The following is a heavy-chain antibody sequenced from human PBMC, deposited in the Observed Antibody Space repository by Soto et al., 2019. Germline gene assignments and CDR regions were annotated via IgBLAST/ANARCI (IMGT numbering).Heavy chain of an antibody. J-gene: IGHJ4*02. V-gene: IGHV5-10-1*01. Sequence: GESLKISCQGSGYSFTSYWIGWVRQRPGKGLEWMGRINPSDSYTTYSPSFQGHVTISTDKSFSTAYLQWGGLKASDTAMYYCARLGYCTGTSCYTFDSWGQGXLVTVYS. D-gene: IGHD2-2*02. CDR3: ARLGYCTGTSCYTFDS. CDR1: GYSFTSYW. CDR2: INPSDSYT.